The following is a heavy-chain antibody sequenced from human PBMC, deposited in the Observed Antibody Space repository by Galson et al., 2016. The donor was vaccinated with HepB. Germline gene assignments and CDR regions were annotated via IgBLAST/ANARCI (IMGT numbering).Heavy chain of an antibody. V-gene: IGHV4-39*01. D-gene: IGHD3-10*01. Sequence: SETLSLTCTVSGGSVDSSSYYWAWICQPPGKGLEWIGSIYYSGTTYYNPSLKSRVTISGDASRNQLSLRLSSVTAADTAVYYCARSFDNRHWYGSFDVWGQGTMVTVSS. CDR2: IYYSGTT. CDR1: GGSVDSSSYY. J-gene: IGHJ3*01. CDR3: ARSFDNRHWYGSFDV.